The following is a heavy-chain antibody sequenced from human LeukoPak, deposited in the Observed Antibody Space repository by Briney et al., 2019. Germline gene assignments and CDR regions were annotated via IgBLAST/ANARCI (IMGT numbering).Heavy chain of an antibody. CDR2: ISSNGGST. CDR3: ARDFYYDSSGPFFYYGMDV. J-gene: IGHJ6*02. Sequence: GGSLRLSCAASGFTFSSYALHWVRRAPGKGLGYVSGISSNGGSTYYANSVQGRFTISRDNSKNTLYLQMGSLGAEDMAVYYCARDFYYDSSGPFFYYGMDVWGQGTTVTVSS. CDR1: GFTFSSYA. V-gene: IGHV3-64*01. D-gene: IGHD3-22*01.